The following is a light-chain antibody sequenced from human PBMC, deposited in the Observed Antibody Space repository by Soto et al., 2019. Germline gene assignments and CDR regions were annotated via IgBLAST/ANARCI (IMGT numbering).Light chain of an antibody. CDR3: HQHRT. V-gene: IGKV3-20*01. CDR1: QSVSSSY. Sequence: EIVRTRSTYTLSLSPGKRATLSCRASQSVSSSYLAWYQQKPGQAPRLIIFGTPSRATGIPDRFSGSGSGTDFTLTINRQEPEDFAVYYCHQHRTFGQGTKVDIK. J-gene: IGKJ1*01. CDR2: GTP.